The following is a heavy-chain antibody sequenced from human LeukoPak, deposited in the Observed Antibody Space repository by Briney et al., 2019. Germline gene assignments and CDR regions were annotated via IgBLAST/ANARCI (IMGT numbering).Heavy chain of an antibody. V-gene: IGHV4-59*01. J-gene: IGHJ6*02. CDR3: ARGYLYYYYGMDV. CDR1: GGSISSYY. Sequence: SETLSLTCTVSGGSISSYYWSWIRQPPGKGLEWIGYIYYSGSTNYNPSLESRVTISVDTSKNQFSLKLSSVTAADTAVYYCARGYLYYYYGMDVWGQGTTVTVSS. CDR2: IYYSGST. D-gene: IGHD2-2*02.